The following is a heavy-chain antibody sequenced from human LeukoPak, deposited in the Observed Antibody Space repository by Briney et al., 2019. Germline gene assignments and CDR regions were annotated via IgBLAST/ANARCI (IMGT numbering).Heavy chain of an antibody. CDR2: IYYSGST. CDR1: GGSISSYY. V-gene: IGHV4-59*08. Sequence: SETLSLTCTVSGGSISSYYWSWIRQPPGKGLEWIGYIYYSGSTNYNPSLKSRVTISVDTSKNQFSLKLSSVTAADTAVYYCARHSARGYSYGYGGRYFDYWGQGTLVTVSS. J-gene: IGHJ4*02. D-gene: IGHD5-18*01. CDR3: ARHSARGYSYGYGGRYFDY.